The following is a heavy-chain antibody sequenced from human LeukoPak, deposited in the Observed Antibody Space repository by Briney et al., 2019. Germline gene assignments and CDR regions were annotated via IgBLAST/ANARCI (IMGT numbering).Heavy chain of an antibody. J-gene: IGHJ6*02. CDR3: ARVSFSLADNYYYYGINV. V-gene: IGHV3-30-3*01. CDR1: GFTFSSYA. Sequence: GGSLRLSCAASGFTFSSYALHWVRQAPGKGLEWVAVISYDGSNKYYADSVKGRFTISRGNSRNTLYLQMNSLRAEDTAVYYCARVSFSLADNYYYYGINVWGQGTTVTVSS. CDR2: ISYDGSNK. D-gene: IGHD2-15*01.